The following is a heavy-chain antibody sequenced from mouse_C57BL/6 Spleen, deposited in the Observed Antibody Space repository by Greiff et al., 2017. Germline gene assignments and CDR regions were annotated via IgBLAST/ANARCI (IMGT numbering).Heavy chain of an antibody. CDR1: GYTFTDYY. CDR3: ARKDYGNSYWYFDV. CDR2: INPYNGGT. D-gene: IGHD2-1*01. V-gene: IGHV1-19*01. Sequence: VEPGASVKMSCKASGYTFTDYYMNWVKQSHGKSLEWIGVINPYNGGTSYNQKFKGKATLTVDKSSSTAYMELNSLTSEDSAVYYCARKDYGNSYWYFDVWGTGTTVTVSS. J-gene: IGHJ1*03.